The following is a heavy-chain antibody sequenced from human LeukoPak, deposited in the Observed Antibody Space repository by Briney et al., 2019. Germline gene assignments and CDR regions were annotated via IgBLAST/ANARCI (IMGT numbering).Heavy chain of an antibody. V-gene: IGHV3-64*01. Sequence: GGSLRHSCAASGFTFSSYAMHWVRQAPGKGLEYVSAISSNGGSTYYANSVKGRFTISRDNSKNTLYLQMGSLRAEDMAVYYCARYYDFWSGYYRDDAFDIWGQGTMVTVSS. J-gene: IGHJ3*02. CDR3: ARYYDFWSGYYRDDAFDI. CDR2: ISSNGGST. D-gene: IGHD3-3*01. CDR1: GFTFSSYA.